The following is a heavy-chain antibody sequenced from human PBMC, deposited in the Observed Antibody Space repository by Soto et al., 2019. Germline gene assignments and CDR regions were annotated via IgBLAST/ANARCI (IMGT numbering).Heavy chain of an antibody. D-gene: IGHD3-10*01. Sequence: QVQLQQWGAGLLKPSETLSLTCAVYGGSLSGYQWSWIRQTPGKGLEWIGEINDSGNINYNPSLKSRVTILLDTPRKQISLKLSAGTAADSAVYYCARGLILWFGELSRRGGYYYYIDVWGKGTTVAVSS. V-gene: IGHV4-34*01. J-gene: IGHJ6*03. CDR1: GGSLSGYQ. CDR3: ARGLILWFGELSRRGGYYYYIDV. CDR2: INDSGNI.